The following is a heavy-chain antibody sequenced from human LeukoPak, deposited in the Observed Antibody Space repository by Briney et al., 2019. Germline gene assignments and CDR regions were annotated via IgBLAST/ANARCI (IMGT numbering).Heavy chain of an antibody. CDR1: GFTFSSYE. D-gene: IGHD3-22*01. V-gene: IGHV3-48*03. CDR3: AREPKPFGSSGYQLYYFDY. Sequence: GGSLRLSCAASGFTFSSYEMNWVRQAPGKGLEWVSYISSSGSTIYYADSVKGRFTISRDNAKNSLYLQMNSLRAEDTAVYYCAREPKPFGSSGYQLYYFDYWGQGTLVTVSS. J-gene: IGHJ4*02. CDR2: ISSSGSTI.